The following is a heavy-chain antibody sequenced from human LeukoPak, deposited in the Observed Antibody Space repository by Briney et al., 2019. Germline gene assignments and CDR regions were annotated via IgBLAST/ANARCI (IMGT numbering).Heavy chain of an antibody. J-gene: IGHJ3*02. CDR1: GFTFSSYA. Sequence: PGGSLRLSCAASGFTFSSYAMHWVRQAPGKGLEWVAVISYDGSNKYYADSVKGRFTISRDNSKNTLYLQMNSLRAEDTAVYYCAKGERTMIGAFDIWGQGTMVTVSS. V-gene: IGHV3-30-3*01. CDR3: AKGERTMIGAFDI. CDR2: ISYDGSNK. D-gene: IGHD3-22*01.